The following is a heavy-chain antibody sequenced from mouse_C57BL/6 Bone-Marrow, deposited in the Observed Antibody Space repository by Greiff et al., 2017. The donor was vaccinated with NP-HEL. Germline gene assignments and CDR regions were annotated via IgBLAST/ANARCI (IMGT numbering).Heavy chain of an antibody. D-gene: IGHD1-1*01. CDR1: GYTFTDYY. V-gene: IGHV1-19*01. CDR3: AREAYYYGSLYYFDY. Sequence: EVQLVESGPVLVKPGASVKMSCKASGYTFTDYYMNWVKQSHGKSLEWIGVINPYNGGTSYNQKFKGKATLTVDKSSSTAYMELNSLTSEDSAVYYCAREAYYYGSLYYFDYWGQGTTLTVSS. J-gene: IGHJ2*01. CDR2: INPYNGGT.